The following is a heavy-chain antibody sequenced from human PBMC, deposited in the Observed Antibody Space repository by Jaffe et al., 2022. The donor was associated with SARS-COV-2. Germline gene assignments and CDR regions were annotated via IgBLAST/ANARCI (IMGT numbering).Heavy chain of an antibody. CDR2: ISWNSGSI. Sequence: EVQLVESGGGLVQPGRSLRLSCAASGFTFDDYAMHWVRQAPGKGLEWVSGISWNSGSIGYADSVKGRFTISRDNAKNSLYLQMNSLRAEDTALYYCAKSPYSYGYGVDYWGQGTLVTVSS. D-gene: IGHD5-18*01. J-gene: IGHJ4*02. V-gene: IGHV3-9*01. CDR1: GFTFDDYA. CDR3: AKSPYSYGYGVDY.